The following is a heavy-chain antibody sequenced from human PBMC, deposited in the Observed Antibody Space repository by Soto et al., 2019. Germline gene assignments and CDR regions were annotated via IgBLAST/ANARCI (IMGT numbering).Heavy chain of an antibody. CDR2: IYYSGST. J-gene: IGHJ4*02. CDR3: ARRYGYYFDY. D-gene: IGHD3-9*01. CDR1: GGSISSYY. Sequence: QVQLQESGPGLVKPSETLSLTCTVSGGSISSYYWSWIRQPPGKGLEWIGYIYYSGSTNYNPSLXSXAXIXXDTSNIQWPLKLSSVTAADTAVYYCARRYGYYFDYWGQGTLVTVSS. V-gene: IGHV4-59*12.